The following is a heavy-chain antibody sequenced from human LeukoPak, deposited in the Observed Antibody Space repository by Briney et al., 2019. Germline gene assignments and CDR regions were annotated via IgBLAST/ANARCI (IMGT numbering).Heavy chain of an antibody. D-gene: IGHD3-10*01. V-gene: IGHV3-21*01. Sequence: GGSLRLSCAASGFTFSSYSMNWVRQAPGKGLEWVSSITSSGRYIYYADSVKGRFTISRDNSENSLYLQMDSLRAEDTAVYYCARVGYGSGSYDPRWYFDLWGRGTLVTVSS. J-gene: IGHJ2*01. CDR1: GFTFSSYS. CDR2: ITSSGRYI. CDR3: ARVGYGSGSYDPRWYFDL.